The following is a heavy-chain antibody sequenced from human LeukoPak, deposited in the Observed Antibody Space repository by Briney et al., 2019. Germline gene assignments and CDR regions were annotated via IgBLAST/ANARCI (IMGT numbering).Heavy chain of an antibody. D-gene: IGHD5-12*01. V-gene: IGHV4-34*01. Sequence: SETLSLTCAVYGGSFSGYYWSWIRQPPGKGLEWIGEINHSGSTNYNPSLKSRVTISVDTSKNQFSLKLTSVTAADTAVYYCARVPYSDYVWYFDLWGRGTLVSVSS. CDR1: GGSFSGYY. J-gene: IGHJ2*01. CDR2: INHSGST. CDR3: ARVPYSDYVWYFDL.